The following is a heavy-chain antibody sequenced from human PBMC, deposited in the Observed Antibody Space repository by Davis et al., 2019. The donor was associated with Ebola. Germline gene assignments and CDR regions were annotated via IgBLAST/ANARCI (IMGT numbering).Heavy chain of an antibody. CDR2: ISSSSLTT. V-gene: IGHV3-48*02. CDR3: ARDPGSTYYGAYFDY. D-gene: IGHD1-26*01. J-gene: IGHJ4*02. Sequence: GGSLRLSCVASGFTFSSYTMNWVRQAPGKGLEWLSYISSSSLTTYSADSVKGRFTVSRDNAKNSLYLEMNSLRDEDTAVYYCARDPGSTYYGAYFDYWGQGTLVTVSA. CDR1: GFTFSSYT.